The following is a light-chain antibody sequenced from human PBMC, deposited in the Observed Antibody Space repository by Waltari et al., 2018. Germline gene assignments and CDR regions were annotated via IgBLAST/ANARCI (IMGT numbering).Light chain of an antibody. CDR1: QSLVYSDGNTY. CDR3: MQGTHWPPYT. V-gene: IGKV2-30*01. CDR2: NVS. J-gene: IGKJ2*01. Sequence: DVVMTQSPLSLPVTLGQPASISCRSSQSLVYSDGNTYLNWFQQRPGQPPRRLIYNVSNRDSGVPDRFSGSVSGTDFTLKISRVEAEDVGVYYCMQGTHWPPYTFGQGTKLEIK.